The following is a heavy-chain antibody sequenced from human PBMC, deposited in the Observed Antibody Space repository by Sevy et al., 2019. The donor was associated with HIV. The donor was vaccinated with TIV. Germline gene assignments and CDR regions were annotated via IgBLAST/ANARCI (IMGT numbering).Heavy chain of an antibody. CDR2: IDSDGSTI. CDR3: ARESPRITMVRVGNWFDP. Sequence: GGSLRLSCAASGFIFSTYSMNWVRQAPGKGLEWVSYIDSDGSTIYYADSVKGRFSISRDNANNSLYLQMNSLRDEDTAVYYCARESPRITMVRVGNWFDPWGQGTLVTVSS. V-gene: IGHV3-48*02. CDR1: GFIFSTYS. D-gene: IGHD3-10*01. J-gene: IGHJ5*02.